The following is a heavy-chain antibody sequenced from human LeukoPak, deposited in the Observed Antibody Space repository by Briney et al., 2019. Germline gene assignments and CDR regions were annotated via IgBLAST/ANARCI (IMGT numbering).Heavy chain of an antibody. V-gene: IGHV1-46*01. J-gene: IGHJ4*02. CDR3: ARGPGLFYSSSRPRYFDY. CDR1: GYTFTSYY. Sequence: ASVKISCKASGYTFTSYYMHWARQAPGQGLEWMGIINPSGGSTSYAQKFQGRVTMTRDMSTSTVCMELSSLRSEDTAVYYCARGPGLFYSSSRPRYFDYWGQGTLVTVSS. D-gene: IGHD6-13*01. CDR2: INPSGGST.